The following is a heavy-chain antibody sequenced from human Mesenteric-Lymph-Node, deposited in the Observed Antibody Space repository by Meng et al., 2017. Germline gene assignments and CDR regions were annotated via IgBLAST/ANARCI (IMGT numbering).Heavy chain of an antibody. CDR3: ARELSSSWYFPNYYYGMDV. Sequence: GESLKISCAASGFTFSSYAMHWVRQAPGKGLEWVAVIWYDGSNKYYADSVKGRFTISRDNSKNTLYLQMNSLRAEDTAVYYCARELSSSWYFPNYYYGMDVWGQGTTVTVSS. CDR2: IWYDGSNK. CDR1: GFTFSSYA. D-gene: IGHD6-13*01. V-gene: IGHV3-33*08. J-gene: IGHJ6*02.